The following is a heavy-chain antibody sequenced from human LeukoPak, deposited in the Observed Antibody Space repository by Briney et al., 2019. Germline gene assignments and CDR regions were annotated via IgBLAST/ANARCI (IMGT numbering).Heavy chain of an antibody. CDR1: GGSISSGGYY. V-gene: IGHV4-31*03. J-gene: IGHJ4*02. CDR2: IYYSGST. Sequence: SQTLSLTCTVSGGSISSGGYYWSWIRQHPGKGLEWIGYIYYSGSTYYNPSLKSRVSISVDTSKNQFSLKLSSVTAADTAVYYCARSRRAHTDYWGQGTLVTVSS. CDR3: ARSRRAHTDY.